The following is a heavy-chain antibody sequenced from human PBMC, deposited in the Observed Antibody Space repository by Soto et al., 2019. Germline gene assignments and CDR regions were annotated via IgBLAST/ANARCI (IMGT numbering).Heavy chain of an antibody. D-gene: IGHD2-8*01. CDR3: ASVLMVYALGGGALNSTTNYGMDV. Sequence: ASVKVSCKASGGTFSSYAISWVRQAPGQGLEWMGGIIPIFGTANYAQKFQGRVTITADESTSTAYMELSSLRSEDTAVYYWASVLMVYALGGGALNSTTNYGMDVWGQGTTVTVSS. CDR2: IIPIFGTA. CDR1: GGTFSSYA. V-gene: IGHV1-69*13. J-gene: IGHJ6*02.